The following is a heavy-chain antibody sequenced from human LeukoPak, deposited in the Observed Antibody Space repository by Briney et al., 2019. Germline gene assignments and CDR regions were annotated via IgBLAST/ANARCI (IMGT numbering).Heavy chain of an antibody. J-gene: IGHJ3*02. CDR2: IRYDGSNK. CDR1: GFTFSSYG. D-gene: IGHD6-19*01. CDR3: AKLYNSGWGNAFDI. Sequence: GGSLRLSCAAPGFTFSSYGMHWVRQAPGKGLEWVASIRYDGSNKYYADSVKGRFIISRDNSKNTLYLQMSSLRAEDTAVYYCAKLYNSGWGNAFDIWGQGTMVTVSS. V-gene: IGHV3-30*02.